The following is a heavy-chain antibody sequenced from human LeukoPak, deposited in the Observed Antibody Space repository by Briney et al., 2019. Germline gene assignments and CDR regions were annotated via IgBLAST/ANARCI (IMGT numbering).Heavy chain of an antibody. Sequence: SETLSLTCPVSGGSLSSHYWSWLRQPPGKGLEWIGYIYYSGSPNYNPTLKSRVTISVDTSKNQFSLKLSSVTAADPAVYYCARIRSYYFDYWGQGTLVTVSS. CDR2: IYYSGSP. J-gene: IGHJ4*02. D-gene: IGHD1-26*01. V-gene: IGHV4-59*11. CDR3: ARIRSYYFDY. CDR1: GGSLSSHY.